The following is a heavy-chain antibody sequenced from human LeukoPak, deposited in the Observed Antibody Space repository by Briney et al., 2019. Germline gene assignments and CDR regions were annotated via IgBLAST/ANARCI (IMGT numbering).Heavy chain of an antibody. D-gene: IGHD5-18*01. CDR3: ANLGYSYGDY. V-gene: IGHV3-30*02. CDR1: GFTFSSYG. CDR2: IRYDGSNK. J-gene: IGHJ4*02. Sequence: GGSLRLSCAASGFTFSSYGMHWVRQAPGKGLEWVAFIRYDGSNKYYADSVKGRFTISRDNSKSTLYLQMNSLRAEDTAVYYCANLGYSYGDYWGQGTLVTVSS.